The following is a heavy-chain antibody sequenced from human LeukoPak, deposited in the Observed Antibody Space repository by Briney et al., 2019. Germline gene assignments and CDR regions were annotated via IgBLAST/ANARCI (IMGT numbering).Heavy chain of an antibody. CDR2: IIPIFGTA. CDR1: GGTFSSYA. V-gene: IGHV1-69*01. Sequence: GASVKVSCKASGGTFSSYAISWVRQAPGQGREWMGGIIPIFGTANYAQKFQGRVTITADESTSTAYMELSSLRSEDTAVYYCARGVFWSGYRYNWFDPWGQGTLVTVSS. D-gene: IGHD3-3*01. CDR3: ARGVFWSGYRYNWFDP. J-gene: IGHJ5*02.